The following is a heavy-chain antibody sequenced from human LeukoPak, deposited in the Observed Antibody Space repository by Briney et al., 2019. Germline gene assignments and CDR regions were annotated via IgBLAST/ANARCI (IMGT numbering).Heavy chain of an antibody. J-gene: IGHJ6*02. CDR1: GGSISSYY. CDR3: ARYYDFWSGLLHYGLDV. D-gene: IGHD3-3*01. CDR2: IYYSGST. V-gene: IGHV4-59*01. Sequence: SETLSLTCTVSGGSISSYYWSWIRQPPGKGLEWIGYIYYSGSTNYNPSLKSRVTISVDTSKNQFSLKLSSVTAADTAVYYCARYYDFWSGLLHYGLDVWGQGTTVTVSS.